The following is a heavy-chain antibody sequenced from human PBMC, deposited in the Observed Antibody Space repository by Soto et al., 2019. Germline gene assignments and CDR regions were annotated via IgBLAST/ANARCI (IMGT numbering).Heavy chain of an antibody. V-gene: IGHV3-23*01. Sequence: GGSLRLSCAASGFTFSSYAMGWVRQAQGKGLEWVSAISYNGSSTYYADSVKGRFTISRDNSKNTLYLQMNSLRAEDTAVYYCARDPLGYSSGWYTDYYYCYGMDVWGQGTTVTGSS. CDR2: ISYNGSST. J-gene: IGHJ6*02. D-gene: IGHD6-19*01. CDR3: ARDPLGYSSGWYTDYYYCYGMDV. CDR1: GFTFSSYA.